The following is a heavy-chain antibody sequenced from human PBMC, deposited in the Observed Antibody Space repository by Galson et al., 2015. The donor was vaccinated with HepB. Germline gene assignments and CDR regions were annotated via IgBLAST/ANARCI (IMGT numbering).Heavy chain of an antibody. J-gene: IGHJ6*02. CDR2: INPSGGST. Sequence: SVKVSCKASGFTFTNYYMHWVRQAPGQGLEWMGIINPSGGSTSYAQKFQGRVTMTRDTSTSTVYMEPSSLRSEDTAVYYCARARPDGDYGGYGIWPYYFIMDVWAQGTTVTVSS. CDR1: GFTFTNYY. V-gene: IGHV1-46*01. D-gene: IGHD4-17*01. CDR3: ARARPDGDYGGYGIWPYYFIMDV.